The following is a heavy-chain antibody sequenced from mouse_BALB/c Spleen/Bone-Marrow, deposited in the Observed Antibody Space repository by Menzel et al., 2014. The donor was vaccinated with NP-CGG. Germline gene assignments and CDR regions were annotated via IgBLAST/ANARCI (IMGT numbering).Heavy chain of an antibody. D-gene: IGHD1-1*01. CDR2: IDPANGNT. J-gene: IGHJ1*01. CDR1: GFNIKDTY. Sequence: VRRMGSGAGLGKPGASVKLYCTASGFNIKDTYMHWVKQRPEQGLEWIGRIDPANGNTKYDPKFQGKATITADTSSNTAYLQLSSLTSEDTAVYYCARGYGSSYGTGYFDVWGAGTPVTVSS. CDR3: ARGYGSSYGTGYFDV. V-gene: IGHV14-3*02.